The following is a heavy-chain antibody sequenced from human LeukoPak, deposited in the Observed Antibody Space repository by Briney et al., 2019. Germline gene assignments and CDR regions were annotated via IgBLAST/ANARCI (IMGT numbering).Heavy chain of an antibody. D-gene: IGHD4-23*01. CDR1: GGSISSGSYY. J-gene: IGHJ4*02. Sequence: SETLSLTCTVSGGSISSGSYYWSWIRQPAGKGLEWIGRIYYSGSTNYNPSLKSRVTISVDTSKNQFSLKLSSVTAADTAVYYCARVDDYGGNSVDYWGQGTLVTVSS. CDR2: IYYSGST. V-gene: IGHV4-61*10. CDR3: ARVDDYGGNSVDY.